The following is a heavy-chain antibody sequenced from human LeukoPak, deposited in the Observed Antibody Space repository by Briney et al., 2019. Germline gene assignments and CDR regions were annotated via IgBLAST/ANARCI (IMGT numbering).Heavy chain of an antibody. V-gene: IGHV4-34*01. J-gene: IGHJ5*02. CDR1: GGSFSGYY. Sequence: SSETLSLTCGVYGGSFSGYYWSWIRQPPGKGLEWIGEINHSGSTYYNPSLESRVTISVDTSKNQFSLKLNSVTAADTAVYYCARHYGPWGQGTLVTVSS. CDR3: ARHYGP. CDR2: INHSGST. D-gene: IGHD3-16*01.